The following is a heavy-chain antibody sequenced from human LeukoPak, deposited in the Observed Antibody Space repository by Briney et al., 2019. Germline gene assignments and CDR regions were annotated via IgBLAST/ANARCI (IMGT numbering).Heavy chain of an antibody. V-gene: IGHV1-18*01. CDR3: ARFGSGGGCYHNWFDP. CDR2: ISVYNGHT. CDR1: GYTFTSYG. D-gene: IGHD2-15*01. Sequence: GASVKVSCKASGYTFTSYGISWVRQAPGQRLEWMGWISVYNGHTTYAQKFQDRVTMTTDTSTNTAYMELRSLRSDDTAVYYCARFGSGGGCYHNWFDPWGQGTLVSVSS. J-gene: IGHJ5*02.